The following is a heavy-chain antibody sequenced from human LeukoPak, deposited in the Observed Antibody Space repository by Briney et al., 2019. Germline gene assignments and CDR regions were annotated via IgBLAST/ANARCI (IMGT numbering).Heavy chain of an antibody. CDR1: GFTLSSYA. Sequence: GGSLRPSCAASGFTLSSYAMSWVRQAPGKGLEWVSSISSSSSYIYYADSVRGRFTISRDNSKNTLYLQMNSLRAEDTAVYYCAKDPTDFDSSGQTYFDYWGQGSLVTVSS. CDR3: AKDPTDFDSSGQTYFDY. J-gene: IGHJ4*02. CDR2: ISSSSSYI. D-gene: IGHD3-22*01. V-gene: IGHV3-23*01.